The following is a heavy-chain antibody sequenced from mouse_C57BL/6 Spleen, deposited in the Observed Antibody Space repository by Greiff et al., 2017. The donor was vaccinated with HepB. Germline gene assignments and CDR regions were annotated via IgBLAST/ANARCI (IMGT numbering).Heavy chain of an antibody. D-gene: IGHD2-5*01. Sequence: QVQLQQPGAELVKPGASVKLSCKASGYTFTSYWMHWVKQRPGQGLEWIGMIHPNSGSTNYNEKFKSKATLTVDKSSSTAYMQLSSRTSEDSAVYYSARSDYYSNSFDYWGQGTTLTVSS. CDR3: ARSDYYSNSFDY. CDR1: GYTFTSYW. J-gene: IGHJ2*01. CDR2: IHPNSGST. V-gene: IGHV1-64*01.